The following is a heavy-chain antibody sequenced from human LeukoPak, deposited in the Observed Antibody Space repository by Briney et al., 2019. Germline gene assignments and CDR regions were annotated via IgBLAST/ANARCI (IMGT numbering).Heavy chain of an antibody. CDR1: GYTFTSYD. Sequence: ASVKVSCKASGYTFTSYDINWVRQATGQGLEWMGWMNPNSGNTGYAQKFQGRVTMTRDTSISTAYMELSRLRSDDTAVYYCARGGRSSRNYYFDYWGQGTLVTVSS. CDR2: MNPNSGNT. CDR3: ARGGRSSRNYYFDY. V-gene: IGHV1-8*01. J-gene: IGHJ4*02. D-gene: IGHD6-13*01.